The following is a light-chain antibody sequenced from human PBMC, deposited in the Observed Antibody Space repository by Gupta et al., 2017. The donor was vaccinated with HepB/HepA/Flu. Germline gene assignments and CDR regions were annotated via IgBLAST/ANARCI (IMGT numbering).Light chain of an antibody. CDR3: QAWDSSTSVV. Sequence: SYELTQPPSVSVSPGQTASITCSGDKLGDKYACWYQQKPGQPPVLVIYQDSKRPSGIPERFSGSNSGNTATLTISGTQAMEEADYYCQAWDSSTSVVFGGGTKLTVL. J-gene: IGLJ2*01. CDR2: QDS. CDR1: KLGDKY. V-gene: IGLV3-1*01.